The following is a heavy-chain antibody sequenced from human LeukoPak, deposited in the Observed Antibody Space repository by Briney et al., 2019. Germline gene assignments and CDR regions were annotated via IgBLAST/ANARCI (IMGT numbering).Heavy chain of an antibody. CDR1: GFTFSSYG. CDR2: ISYDGSNK. CDR3: AKAPYYYDSSGYYPPMYYFDY. D-gene: IGHD3-22*01. J-gene: IGHJ4*02. Sequence: GGSLRLSCAASGFTFSSYGTHWVRQAPGKGLEWVAVISYDGSNKYYADSVKGRFTISRDNSKNTLYLQMNSLRAEDTAVYYCAKAPYYYDSSGYYPPMYYFDYWGQGTLVTVSS. V-gene: IGHV3-30*18.